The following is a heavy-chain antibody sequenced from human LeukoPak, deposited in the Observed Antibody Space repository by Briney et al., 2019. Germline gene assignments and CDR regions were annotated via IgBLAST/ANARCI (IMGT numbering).Heavy chain of an antibody. CDR1: GFTFSSYA. J-gene: IGHJ6*03. CDR2: ISGSGGST. CDR3: ARGITGTTSHYYYYYYMDV. Sequence: GGSLRLSCAGSGFTFSSYAMSWVRQAPGKGLEWVSAISGSGGSTYYADSVKGRFTISRDNSKNTLYLQMNSLRAEDTAVYYCARGITGTTSHYYYYYYMDVWGKGTTVTVSS. V-gene: IGHV3-23*01. D-gene: IGHD1-7*01.